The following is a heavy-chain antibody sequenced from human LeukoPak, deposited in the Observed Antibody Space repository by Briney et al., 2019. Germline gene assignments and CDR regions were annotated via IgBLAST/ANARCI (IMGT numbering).Heavy chain of an antibody. V-gene: IGHV1-2*02. J-gene: IGHJ6*02. Sequence: ASVKVSCKASGYTFTGYYMHWVRQAPGQGLEWMGCINPNSGGTNYAQKFQGRVTMTRDTSISTAYMELSRLRSDDTAVDYCARDEVVVVALLQSYYYYYGMDVWGQGTTVTVSS. CDR2: INPNSGGT. CDR3: ARDEVVVVALLQSYYYYYGMDV. D-gene: IGHD2-15*01. CDR1: GYTFTGYY.